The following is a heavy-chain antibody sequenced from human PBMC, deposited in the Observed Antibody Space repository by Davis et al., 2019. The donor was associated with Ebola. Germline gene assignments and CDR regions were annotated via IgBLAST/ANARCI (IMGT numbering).Heavy chain of an antibody. CDR2: IYYSGST. D-gene: IGHD1-26*01. V-gene: IGHV4-61*05. CDR1: GGSISSSSYY. Sequence: MPSETLSLTCTVSGGSISSSSYYWSWIRQPPGKGLEWIGYIYYSGSTNYNPSLKSRVTISVDTSKDQFSLKLSSVTAADTAVYYCARLKAIVGANYYYYGMDVWGQGTTVTVSS. CDR3: ARLKAIVGANYYYYGMDV. J-gene: IGHJ6*02.